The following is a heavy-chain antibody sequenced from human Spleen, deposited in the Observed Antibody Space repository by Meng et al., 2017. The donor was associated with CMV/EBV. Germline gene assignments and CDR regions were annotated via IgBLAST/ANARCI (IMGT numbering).Heavy chain of an antibody. CDR2: ISGSGGST. CDR3: AKPTADGLLLLWFGELSYYFDY. D-gene: IGHD3-10*01. V-gene: IGHV3-23*01. J-gene: IGHJ4*02. Sequence: YAMSWVRQAPGKGLEWVSAISGSGGSTYYADSVKGRFTISRDNSKNTLYLQMNSLRAEDTAVYYCAKPTADGLLLLWFGELSYYFDYWGQGTLVTVSS. CDR1: YA.